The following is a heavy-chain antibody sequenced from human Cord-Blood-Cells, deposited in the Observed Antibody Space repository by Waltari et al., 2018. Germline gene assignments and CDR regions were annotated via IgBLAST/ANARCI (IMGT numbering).Heavy chain of an antibody. D-gene: IGHD6-6*01. CDR2: IYPGDSDT. J-gene: IGHJ6*03. CDR1: GYSFTSYW. V-gene: IGHV5-51*01. Sequence: EVQLVQSGAEVKKPGESLKISCKGSGYSFTSYWIGWVRQMPGKGLEWMGIIYPGDSDTRYSPSFQGQVTISADKSISTAYLQWSSLKASDTAMYYCARLEYSSSNYYYMDVWGKGTTVTVSS. CDR3: ARLEYSSSNYYYMDV.